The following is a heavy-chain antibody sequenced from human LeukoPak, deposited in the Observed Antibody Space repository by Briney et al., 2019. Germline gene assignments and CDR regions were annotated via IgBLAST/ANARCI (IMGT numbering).Heavy chain of an antibody. V-gene: IGHV3-73*01. Sequence: GGSLKLSCAASGFTFSGSAMHWVRQASGKGLEGVGRIRRKANSYATAYAASVKGRFTISRDDSKNTAYLQMNSLKTEDTAVYYCTRPYTGYCSSTSCYAKSDYWGQGTLVTVSS. CDR3: TRPYTGYCSSTSCYAKSDY. CDR2: IRRKANSYAT. J-gene: IGHJ4*02. CDR1: GFTFSGSA. D-gene: IGHD2-2*01.